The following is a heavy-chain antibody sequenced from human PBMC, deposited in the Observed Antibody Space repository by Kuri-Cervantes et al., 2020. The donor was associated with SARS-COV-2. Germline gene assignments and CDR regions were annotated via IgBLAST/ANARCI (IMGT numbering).Heavy chain of an antibody. Sequence: GESLKISCKASGYIFSSFWISWVRQMPGKGLEWMGRIDPSDSYITYSPSFQGHVTFSTARSITTAYLQWSSLKASDTAMYYCARRARDIAVAGYYYYYGMDVWGQGTTVTVSS. CDR3: ARRARDIAVAGYYYYYGMDV. CDR1: GYIFSSFW. J-gene: IGHJ6*02. D-gene: IGHD6-19*01. V-gene: IGHV5-10-1*01. CDR2: IDPSDSYI.